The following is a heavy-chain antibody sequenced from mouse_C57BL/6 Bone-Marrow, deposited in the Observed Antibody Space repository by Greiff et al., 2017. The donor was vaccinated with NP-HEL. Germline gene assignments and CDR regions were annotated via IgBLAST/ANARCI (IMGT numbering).Heavy chain of an antibody. Sequence: QVQLQQSGPELVKPGASVTISCKASGYTFTDYYINWVKQRPGQGLEWIGWICPGSGTTKYNEKFKGKATLTVDTSSSTAYMQLSSLTSEDSAVYFCARLPDYWGQGTTLTVSS. D-gene: IGHD2-12*01. CDR1: GYTFTDYY. V-gene: IGHV1-84*01. CDR2: ICPGSGTT. J-gene: IGHJ2*01. CDR3: ARLPDY.